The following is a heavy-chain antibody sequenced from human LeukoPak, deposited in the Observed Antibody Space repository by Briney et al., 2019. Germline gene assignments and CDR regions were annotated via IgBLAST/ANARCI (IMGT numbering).Heavy chain of an antibody. Sequence: SETLSLTCTVSGGSISSSSYYWGWIRQPPGKGLEWIGSIYYSGSTYYNPSLKSRVTISVDTSKNQFSLKLSSVTAADTAVYYCARDEYSYGSRTHPYFFDYWGQGTLVTVSS. CDR1: GGSISSSSYY. V-gene: IGHV4-39*07. CDR2: IYYSGST. J-gene: IGHJ4*02. CDR3: ARDEYSYGSRTHPYFFDY. D-gene: IGHD5-18*01.